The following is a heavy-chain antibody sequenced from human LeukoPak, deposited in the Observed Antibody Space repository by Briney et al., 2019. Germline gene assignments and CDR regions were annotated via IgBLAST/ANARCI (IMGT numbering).Heavy chain of an antibody. D-gene: IGHD3-22*01. V-gene: IGHV1-18*01. J-gene: IGHJ3*02. CDR3: ARDRGSITMIVVVIDDAFDI. CDR2: ISAYNANT. CDR1: GYSFTSYG. Sequence: ASVKVSFKASGYSFTSYGISWVRQAPGQGLECMGWISAYNANTNYAQKLQGRVTMTTDTSTSTAYMELRSLRSDDTAVYYCARDRGSITMIVVVIDDAFDIWGQGTMVTVSS.